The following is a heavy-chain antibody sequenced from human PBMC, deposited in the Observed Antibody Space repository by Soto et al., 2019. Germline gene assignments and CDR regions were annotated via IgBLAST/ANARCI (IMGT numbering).Heavy chain of an antibody. D-gene: IGHD5-12*01. Sequence: QVQLVQSGAEVKKPGSSVKVSCKASGGTFSSYTISWVRQAPGQGLEWMGRIIPILGIANYAQKFQGRVTITADKSTSTAYMELSSLRSEDTAVYYCARDLDGYSGYDYHYWGQGTLVTVSS. V-gene: IGHV1-69*08. CDR1: GGTFSSYT. CDR2: IIPILGIA. J-gene: IGHJ4*02. CDR3: ARDLDGYSGYDYHY.